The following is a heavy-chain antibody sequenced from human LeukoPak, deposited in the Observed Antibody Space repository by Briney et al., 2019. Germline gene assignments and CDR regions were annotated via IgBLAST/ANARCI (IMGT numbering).Heavy chain of an antibody. CDR3: ARDYQFWSGYLPYYYYYMDV. CDR2: IYTSGST. V-gene: IGHV4-61*02. CDR1: GGSISSGSYY. D-gene: IGHD3-3*01. J-gene: IGHJ6*03. Sequence: SQTLSLTCTVSGGSISSGSYYWSWIRQPAGKGLEWIGRIYTSGSTNYNPSLKSRATISVDTSKNQFSLKLSSVTAADTAVYYCARDYQFWSGYLPYYYYYMDVWGKGTTVTVSS.